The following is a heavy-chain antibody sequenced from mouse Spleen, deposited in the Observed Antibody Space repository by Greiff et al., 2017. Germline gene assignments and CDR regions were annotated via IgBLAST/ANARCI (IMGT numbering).Heavy chain of an antibody. D-gene: IGHD2-10*02. CDR1: GYSFTGYF. Sequence: VQLQQSGPELVKPGDSVKISCKASGYSFTGYFMNWVMQSHGKSLEWIGRINPYNGDTFYNQKFKGKATLTVDKSSSTAHMELRSLTSEDSAVYYCAIRGYGTGGFAYWGQGTLVTVSA. CDR3: AIRGYGTGGFAY. CDR2: INPYNGDT. J-gene: IGHJ3*01. V-gene: IGHV1-20*01.